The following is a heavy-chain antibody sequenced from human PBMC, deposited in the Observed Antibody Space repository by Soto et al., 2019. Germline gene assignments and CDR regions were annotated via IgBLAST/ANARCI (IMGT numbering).Heavy chain of an antibody. D-gene: IGHD2-2*01. Sequence: GGSLRLSCAASGFTFSSYSMSWVRQAPGKGLEWVSGFSTGGDGGATYYADSVKGRFTISRDNSKNTLYLQMNSLRAEDTAVYYCAKPRVVVPAATLFDYWGQGTLVTVSS. CDR2: FSTGGDGGAT. J-gene: IGHJ4*02. V-gene: IGHV3-23*01. CDR3: AKPRVVVPAATLFDY. CDR1: GFTFSSYS.